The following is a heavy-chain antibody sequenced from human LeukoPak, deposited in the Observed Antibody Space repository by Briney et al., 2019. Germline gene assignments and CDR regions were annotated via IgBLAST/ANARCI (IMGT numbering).Heavy chain of an antibody. D-gene: IGHD2-15*01. CDR3: ARDYAIVDYYYYGMDV. V-gene: IGHV1-18*01. Sequence: ASVKVSCKASGYTFTSYGISWVRQAPGQGLEWMGWISAYNGNTNYAQKLQGRVTMTTDTSTSTAYTELRSLRSDDTAVYYCARDYAIVDYYYYGMDVWGQGTTVTVSS. J-gene: IGHJ6*02. CDR2: ISAYNGNT. CDR1: GYTFTSYG.